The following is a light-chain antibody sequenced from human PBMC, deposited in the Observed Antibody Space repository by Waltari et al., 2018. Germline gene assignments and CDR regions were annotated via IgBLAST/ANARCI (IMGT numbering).Light chain of an antibody. J-gene: IGKJ3*01. V-gene: IGKV3-15*01. Sequence: EIVMAQSPATLSVSPGERATLSCRASQSVSSNLAWYQQKPGQAPRLLIHVASTRATCIPARFSGSGSGTEFTLTISSLQSEDFAVYYCQQYDAWPPFTFGPGTKVGIK. CDR3: QQYDAWPPFT. CDR1: QSVSSN. CDR2: VAS.